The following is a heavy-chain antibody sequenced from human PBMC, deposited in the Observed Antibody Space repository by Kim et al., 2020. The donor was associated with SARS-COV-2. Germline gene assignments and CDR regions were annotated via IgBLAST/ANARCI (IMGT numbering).Heavy chain of an antibody. CDR3: AKDRAAAAMYYFDY. D-gene: IGHD6-13*01. V-gene: IGHV3-9*01. Sequence: ADSVKGRITISSDNDKNSLYLQMNTLRAEDTALYDCAKDRAAAAMYYFDYWGQGTLVTVSS. J-gene: IGHJ4*02.